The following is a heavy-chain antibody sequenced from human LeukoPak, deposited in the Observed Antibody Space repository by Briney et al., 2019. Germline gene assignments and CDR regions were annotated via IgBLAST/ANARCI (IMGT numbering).Heavy chain of an antibody. V-gene: IGHV3-7*01. CDR1: GFTFSSYS. CDR3: ARHFSSTDYYGMDV. D-gene: IGHD6-19*01. J-gene: IGHJ6*02. Sequence: GGSLRLSCAASGFTFSSYSMNWVRQAPGKGLEWVANIKQDGSEKFYVDSVKGRFTISRDNAKNSLYLQMSSLRAEDTAVYYCARHFSSTDYYGMDVWGQGTTVTVSS. CDR2: IKQDGSEK.